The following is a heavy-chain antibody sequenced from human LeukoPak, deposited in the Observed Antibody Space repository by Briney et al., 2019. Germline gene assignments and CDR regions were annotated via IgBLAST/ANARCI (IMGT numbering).Heavy chain of an antibody. CDR2: VNPDGSAK. J-gene: IGHJ6*02. V-gene: IGHV3-7*01. CDR3: ATYTHWVAGDV. Sequence: GGSLRLSCAASGFTFSDSWMSLVRQAPGKGLEWVANVNPDGSAKDYVDSVKGRFTISRDNAGNSLFLQMSSLRAEDTAVYYCATYTHWVAGDVWGQGTAVTVSS. CDR1: GFTFSDSW. D-gene: IGHD3-16*01.